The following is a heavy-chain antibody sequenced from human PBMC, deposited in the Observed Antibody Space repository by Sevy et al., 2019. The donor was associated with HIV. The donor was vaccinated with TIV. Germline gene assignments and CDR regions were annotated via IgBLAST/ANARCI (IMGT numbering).Heavy chain of an antibody. CDR1: GFTFDDYG. D-gene: IGHD3-22*01. J-gene: IGHJ5*02. CDR3: AGIGDDSSGFYYWWFDP. Sequence: GGSLRLSCAASGFTFDDYGMSWVRQAPGKGLEWVSGINWNGGSISYADSVRGRFTISRDNAKNSLYLQMNSLRAEDTAFYYCAGIGDDSSGFYYWWFDPWGQGTLVTVSS. CDR2: INWNGGSI. V-gene: IGHV3-20*04.